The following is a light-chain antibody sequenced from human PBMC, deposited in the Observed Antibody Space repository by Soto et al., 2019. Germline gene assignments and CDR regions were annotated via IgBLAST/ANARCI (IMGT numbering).Light chain of an antibody. CDR3: QTWGTGIGV. CDR2: LSSDGSH. Sequence: QPVLTQSPSASASLGASVKLTCTLSSEHSTYAIAWHQQQPEKGPRYLMKLSSDGSHSKGDGIPDRFSGSSSGAERYLTISSLQSEDEADYYCQTWGTGIGVFGGGTKLTVL. J-gene: IGLJ3*02. CDR1: SEHSTYA. V-gene: IGLV4-69*01.